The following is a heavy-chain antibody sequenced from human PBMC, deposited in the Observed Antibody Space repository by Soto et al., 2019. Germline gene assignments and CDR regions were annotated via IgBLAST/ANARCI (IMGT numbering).Heavy chain of an antibody. V-gene: IGHV1-58*01. J-gene: IGHJ3*02. CDR2: IVVGSGNT. D-gene: IGHD2-8*01. CDR3: AAIVNYTWILMQAFDI. CDR1: GFTFSSSA. Sequence: SVKVSCKASGFTFSSSAVQWVRQARGQRLEWIGWIVVGSGNTNYAQKFQERVTITRDMSISTVYMELSSLRSEDTDVYYCAAIVNYTWILMQAFDIWGQGTLVTVSS.